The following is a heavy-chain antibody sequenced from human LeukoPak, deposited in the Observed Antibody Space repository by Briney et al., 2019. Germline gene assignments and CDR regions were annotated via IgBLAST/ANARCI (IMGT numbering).Heavy chain of an antibody. CDR1: GFTFSNYW. Sequence: GGSLRLSCAASGFTFSNYWMHWVRQAPGKGLVWVSRINSDGINTSYADSVKGRFTISRDNAKNTLNLQMNSLRAEDTAVYYCAQDLSYIGLDNWGQGTLVTVSS. V-gene: IGHV3-74*01. CDR2: INSDGINT. D-gene: IGHD2-15*01. J-gene: IGHJ4*02. CDR3: AQDLSYIGLDN.